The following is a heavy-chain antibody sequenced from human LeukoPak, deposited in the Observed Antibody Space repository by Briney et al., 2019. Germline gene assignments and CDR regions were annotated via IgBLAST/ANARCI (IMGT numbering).Heavy chain of an antibody. CDR1: GFTFSSYS. J-gene: IGHJ4*02. CDR2: ISSSSSYI. Sequence: GGSLRLSCAASGFTFSSYSMNWVRQAPGKGLEWVSSISSSSSYIYYADSVKGRFTISRDNAKNSLYLLMNSLRAEDTAVYYCARSDYYDSSGPRAGDYWGQGTLVTVSS. CDR3: ARSDYYDSSGPRAGDY. V-gene: IGHV3-21*01. D-gene: IGHD3-22*01.